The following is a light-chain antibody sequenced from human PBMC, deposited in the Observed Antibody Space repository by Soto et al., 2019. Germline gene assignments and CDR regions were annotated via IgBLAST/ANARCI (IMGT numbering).Light chain of an antibody. CDR1: QRVSSN. J-gene: IGKJ5*01. CDR3: QQRGNWHRPIS. V-gene: IGKV3D-11*01. Sequence: EMVLTQSPGTLSLSPGEIATLSCRASQRVSSNLAWYQQKPGQAPRLLIHDASSRVTGVPASSSGSGTERDFTTTIRSLQPEECAVYYGQQRGNWHRPISFGQETRL. CDR2: DAS.